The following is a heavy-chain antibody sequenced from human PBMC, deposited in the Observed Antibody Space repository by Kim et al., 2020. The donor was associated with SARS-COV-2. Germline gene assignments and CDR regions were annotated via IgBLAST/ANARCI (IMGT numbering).Heavy chain of an antibody. Sequence: TIYYADSVKGRFTISRDNAKNSRYLQMNSRRDEDTAVYYCVGVGATLFDYWGQGTLVTVSS. J-gene: IGHJ4*02. V-gene: IGHV3-48*02. D-gene: IGHD1-26*01. CDR3: VGVGATLFDY. CDR2: TI.